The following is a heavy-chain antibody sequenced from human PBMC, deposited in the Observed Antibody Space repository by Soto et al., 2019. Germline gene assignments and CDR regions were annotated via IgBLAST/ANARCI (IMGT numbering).Heavy chain of an antibody. CDR2: IYHSGST. CDR3: ARVKIAEMATPNWLDP. V-gene: IGHV4-30-2*01. D-gene: IGHD5-12*01. Sequence: SESLSLTCAVSGGSICSGGYSWSWIRQPQGKGMERIGYIYHSGSTYYNPSLKSRVTISVDRSKNQFSLKLSSVTAADTAVYYCARVKIAEMATPNWLDPWGQGTLVTVSS. J-gene: IGHJ5*02. CDR1: GGSICSGGYS.